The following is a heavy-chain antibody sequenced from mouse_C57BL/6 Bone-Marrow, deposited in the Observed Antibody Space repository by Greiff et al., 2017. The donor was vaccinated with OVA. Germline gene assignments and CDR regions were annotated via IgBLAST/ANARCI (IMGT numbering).Heavy chain of an antibody. V-gene: IGHV1-5*01. CDR1: GYTFTSYW. CDR3: ARRGLITTDTFFAY. Sequence: VQLQQSGTVLARPGASVKMSCKTSGYTFTSYWMHWVKQRPGQGLEWIGAIYPGNSDTSYNQKFKGKAKLTAVTSASTAYMELSSLTNEDSAVYYCARRGLITTDTFFAYWGQGTLVTVSA. CDR2: IYPGNSDT. J-gene: IGHJ3*01. D-gene: IGHD1-1*01.